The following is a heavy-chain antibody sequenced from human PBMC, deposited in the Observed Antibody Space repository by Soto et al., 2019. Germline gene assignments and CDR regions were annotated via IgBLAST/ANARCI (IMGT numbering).Heavy chain of an antibody. V-gene: IGHV3-7*01. CDR3: ARDPRSAAGTDNAFDI. CDR1: GFTFSSFW. CDR2: IKQDGSEK. D-gene: IGHD6-13*01. Sequence: EVQLVESGGGLVQPGGSLRLSCAASGFTFSSFWMSWVRQAPGKGLEWVANIKQDGSEKYYVDSVKGRFAISRDNAKNSLYLQMNSLRAEDTAVYHCARDPRSAAGTDNAFDIWGQGTMVTVSS. J-gene: IGHJ3*02.